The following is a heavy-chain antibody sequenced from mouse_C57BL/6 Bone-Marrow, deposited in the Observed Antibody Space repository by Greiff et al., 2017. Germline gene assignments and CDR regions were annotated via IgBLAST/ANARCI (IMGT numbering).Heavy chain of an antibody. CDR2: ISSGSSTI. CDR1: GFTFSDYG. CDR3: ARTAQATGYYAMDY. J-gene: IGHJ4*01. V-gene: IGHV5-17*01. Sequence: VQLQQSGGGLVKPGGSLKLSCAASGFTFSDYGMHWVRQAPEKGLEWVAYISSGSSTIYYADTVKGRFTISRDNAKNTLFLQMTSLRSEDTAMYYCARTAQATGYYAMDYWGQGTSVTVSS. D-gene: IGHD3-2*02.